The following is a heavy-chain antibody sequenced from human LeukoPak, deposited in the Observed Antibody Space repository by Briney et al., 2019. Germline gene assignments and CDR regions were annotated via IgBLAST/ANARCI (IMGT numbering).Heavy chain of an antibody. D-gene: IGHD1-26*01. CDR3: ASLYSGSYKGDDY. Sequence: PSETLSLTCAVYGGSFSGYYWSWIRQPPGKGLEWIGEINHSGSTNYNPSLKSRVTISVDTSKNQFSLKLSSVTAADTAVYYCASLYSGSYKGDDYWGQGTLVTVSS. CDR2: INHSGST. CDR1: GGSFSGYY. V-gene: IGHV4-34*01. J-gene: IGHJ4*02.